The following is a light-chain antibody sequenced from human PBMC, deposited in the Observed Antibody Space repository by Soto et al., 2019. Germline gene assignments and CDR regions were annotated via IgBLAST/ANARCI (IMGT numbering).Light chain of an antibody. CDR3: QSYDSSNQVV. CDR2: EDN. J-gene: IGLJ2*01. CDR1: SGSIASNY. V-gene: IGLV6-57*04. Sequence: FMLTQPHSVSESPGKTVTISCTRSSGSIASNYVQWYQQRPGSAPTTVIYEDNQRPSGVPDRFSGSIDSSSNSASLTISGLKAEDEADYYWQSYDSSNQVVFGGGTKVTVL.